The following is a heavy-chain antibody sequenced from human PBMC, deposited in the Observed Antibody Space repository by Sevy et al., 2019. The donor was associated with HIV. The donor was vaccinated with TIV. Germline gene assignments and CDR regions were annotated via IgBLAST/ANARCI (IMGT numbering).Heavy chain of an antibody. CDR1: GYTFTGYY. CDR3: VDGSPTAMDDY. V-gene: IGHV1-2*02. Sequence: ASVKVSCKASGYTFTGYYMHWVRQAPGQGLEWMGWINPNSGSTNYAQKFQGRVTMTRDTSISTAYMELSRLRSDDTAVYYCVDGSPTAMDDYWGQGTLVTVSS. D-gene: IGHD5-18*01. J-gene: IGHJ4*02. CDR2: INPNSGST.